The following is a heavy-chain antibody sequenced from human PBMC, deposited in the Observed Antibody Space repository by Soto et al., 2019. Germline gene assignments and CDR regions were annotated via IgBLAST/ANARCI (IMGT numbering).Heavy chain of an antibody. V-gene: IGHV3-33*01. CDR2: IWYDGSYT. D-gene: IGHD2-21*02. Sequence: QVQLVESGGGVVQPGRSLRLSCAASGFNFSLHGMHWVRQAPGKGLEWVAVIWYDGSYTYYGDSVKSRFIISRDKSKITVYLQMDSLRVEHTAIYYCRRDRKHQLLLYGMDVWCQGPTVTFSS. J-gene: IGHJ6*02. CDR1: GFNFSLHG. CDR3: RRDRKHQLLLYGMDV.